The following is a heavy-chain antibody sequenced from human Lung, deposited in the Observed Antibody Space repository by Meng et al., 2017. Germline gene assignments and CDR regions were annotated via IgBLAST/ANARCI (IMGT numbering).Heavy chain of an antibody. CDR1: GGSFSDYY. D-gene: IGHD4-11*01. J-gene: IGHJ4*02. V-gene: IGHV4-34*01. CDR2: INHSGST. CDR3: ARGPTTMAHDFDY. Sequence: QVQLKQWGAGLLNPSATLSLTCVVSGGSFSDYYWSWIRQPPGKGLEWIGEINHSGSTNYNPSLESRATISVDTSQNNLSLKLSSVTAADSAVYYCARGPTTMAHDFDYWGQGTLVTVSS.